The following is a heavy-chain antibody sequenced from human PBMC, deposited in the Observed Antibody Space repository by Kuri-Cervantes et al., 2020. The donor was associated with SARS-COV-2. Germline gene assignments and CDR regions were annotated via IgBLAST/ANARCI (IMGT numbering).Heavy chain of an antibody. CDR2: IYYSGST. V-gene: IGHV4-61*01. CDR1: GGSISSSSYY. J-gene: IGHJ6*03. D-gene: IGHD7-27*01. Sequence: SETLSLTCTVSGGSISSSSYYWGWIRQPPGKGLEWIGYIYYSGSTNYNPSLKSRITISVDTSKNQFSLKLSSVTAADTAVHYCARDFSGRLTGDHYYYYYMDVWGRGTTVTVSS. CDR3: ARDFSGRLTGDHYYYYYMDV.